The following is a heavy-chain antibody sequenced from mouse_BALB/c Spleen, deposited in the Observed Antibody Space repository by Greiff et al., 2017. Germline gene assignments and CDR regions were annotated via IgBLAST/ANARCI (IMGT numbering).Heavy chain of an antibody. V-gene: IGHV3-6*02. CDR2: ISYDGSN. Sequence: EVQVVESGPGLVKPSQSLSLTCSVTGYSITSGYYWNWIRQFPGNKLEWMGYISYDGSNNYNPSLKNRISITRDTSKNQFFLKLNSVTTEDTATYYCARGYYGSYAMDYWGQGTSVTVSS. CDR3: ARGYYGSYAMDY. CDR1: GYSITSGYY. D-gene: IGHD1-2*01. J-gene: IGHJ4*01.